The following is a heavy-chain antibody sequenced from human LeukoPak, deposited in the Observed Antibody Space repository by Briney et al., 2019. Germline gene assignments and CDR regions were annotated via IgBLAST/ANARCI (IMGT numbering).Heavy chain of an antibody. CDR2: INHSGST. J-gene: IGHJ6*03. D-gene: IGHD2-2*01. Sequence: SETLSLTCAVYGGSFSGYYWSWIRQPPGKGLEWIGEINHSGSTNYNPSLKSRVTISVDTSKNQFSLKLSSVIAADTAVYYCARASYCSSTSCYLVRYYYYYMDVWGKGTTVTVSS. CDR1: GGSFSGYY. CDR3: ARASYCSSTSCYLVRYYYYYMDV. V-gene: IGHV4-34*01.